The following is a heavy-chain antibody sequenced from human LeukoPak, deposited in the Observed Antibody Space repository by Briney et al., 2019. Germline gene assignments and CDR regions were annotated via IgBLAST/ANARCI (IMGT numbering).Heavy chain of an antibody. D-gene: IGHD2-15*01. Sequence: PGGSLRLSCAASGFTFSNYAMNWVRQGPGKGLEYVSGISNNGGSTYYANSVKGRFTISGDNSKNTLYLQMGSLRAEDMAVYYCARVYCSGGKCQLDYWGQGTLVTVSS. CDR3: ARVYCSGGKCQLDY. CDR1: GFTFSNYA. CDR2: ISNNGGST. V-gene: IGHV3-64*01. J-gene: IGHJ4*02.